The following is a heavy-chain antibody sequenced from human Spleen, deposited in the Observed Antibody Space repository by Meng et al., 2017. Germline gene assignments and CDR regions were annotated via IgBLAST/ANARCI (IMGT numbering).Heavy chain of an antibody. Sequence: EVQLVESGGGLVHPGGSLRLSCAASGFTVSSKYMNWVRQAPGKGLEWVSVIYSGGGTYYADSVKGRFTISRDNSKNTLYFQMNSLRAEDTAIYYCARDVGGWDYDTFDIWGQGTMVTVSS. CDR2: IYSGGGT. J-gene: IGHJ3*02. CDR1: GFTVSSKY. CDR3: ARDVGGWDYDTFDI. V-gene: IGHV3-66*01. D-gene: IGHD6-19*01.